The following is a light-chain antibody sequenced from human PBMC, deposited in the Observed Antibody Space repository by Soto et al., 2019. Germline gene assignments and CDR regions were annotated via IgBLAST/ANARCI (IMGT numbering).Light chain of an antibody. CDR2: KAS. CDR3: QQYNSFSWT. V-gene: IGKV1-5*03. Sequence: DIQMTQSPSTLSGSVGDRVTITCRASQTISSRLAWYQQKPGKAPKLLIYKASTLKSGVPSRFSGSGSGTEFTLTISSLQPEDFATYYCQQYNSFSWTFGQGTKVDIK. CDR1: QTISSR. J-gene: IGKJ1*01.